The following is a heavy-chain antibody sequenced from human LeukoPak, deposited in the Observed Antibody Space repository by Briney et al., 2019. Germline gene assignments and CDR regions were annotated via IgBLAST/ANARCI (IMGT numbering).Heavy chain of an antibody. CDR2: INPNSGGT. CDR1: GYTFTGYY. D-gene: IGHD2-8*01. V-gene: IGHV1-2*06. Sequence: ASVKVSCQASGYTFTGYYMHWVRQAPGQGLEWMGRINPNSGGTNYAQRFQGRVTLTRDTSIRTAYRELSRLRSEDTAVYDCATVERVYAIIGDAFDIWGQGTMVTVSS. CDR3: ATVERVYAIIGDAFDI. J-gene: IGHJ3*02.